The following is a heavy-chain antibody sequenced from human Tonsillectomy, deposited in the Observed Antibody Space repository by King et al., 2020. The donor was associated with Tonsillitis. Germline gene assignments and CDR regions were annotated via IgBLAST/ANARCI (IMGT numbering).Heavy chain of an antibody. CDR2: FYHSGSP. Sequence: QLQESGPGLVKPSETLSLTCTVSGGSISHYYWSWIRQPPGKGLEWIGNFYHSGSPKYNPSLKSRVTISEDTSKKQFSLQLSSVTAADTAVYYCARDRLAYEAGSFDLWGRGTLVTVSS. CDR3: ARDRLAYEAGSFDL. D-gene: IGHD3-3*01. V-gene: IGHV4-59*01. CDR1: GGSISHYY. J-gene: IGHJ2*01.